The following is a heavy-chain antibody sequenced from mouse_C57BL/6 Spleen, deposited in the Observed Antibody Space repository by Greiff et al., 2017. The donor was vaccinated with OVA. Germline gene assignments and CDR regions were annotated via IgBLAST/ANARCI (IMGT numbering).Heavy chain of an antibody. V-gene: IGHV2-5*01. CDR3: AAITTVVGSGAMDY. CDR2: IWRGGST. CDR1: GFSLTSYG. Sequence: VKLKQSGPGLVQPSQSLSITCTVSGFSLTSYGVHWVRQSPGKGLEWLGVIWRGGSTAYNAAFMSRLSITKDNSKSQVFFKMNSRQADDTAIYYCAAITTVVGSGAMDYWGQGTSVTVSS. D-gene: IGHD1-1*01. J-gene: IGHJ4*01.